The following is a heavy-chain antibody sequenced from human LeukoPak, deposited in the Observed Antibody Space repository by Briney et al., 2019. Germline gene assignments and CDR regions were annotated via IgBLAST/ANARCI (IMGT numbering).Heavy chain of an antibody. D-gene: IGHD5-18*01. CDR3: AKGGFNYPGY. J-gene: IGHJ4*02. Sequence: GASLRLSCAASGFTFTSYAMTWVRQAPGKGLEWVSGISASGGNTFYADAVKGRFTISRDNSKNTLYLQMNSLRADDTALYYCAKGGFNYPGYWGQGTLVTVSS. CDR2: ISASGGNT. V-gene: IGHV3-23*01. CDR1: GFTFTSYA.